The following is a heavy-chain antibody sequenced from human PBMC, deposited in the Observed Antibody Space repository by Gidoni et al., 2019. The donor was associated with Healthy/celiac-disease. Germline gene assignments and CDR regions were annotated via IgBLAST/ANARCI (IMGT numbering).Heavy chain of an antibody. CDR2: IYYSGST. D-gene: IGHD3-16*01. Sequence: QVQLQESGPGLVQPSQTLSLTCTFSGGSISSGGYYWSWIRQHPGKGLEWIGYIYYSGSTYYNPSLKSRVTISVDTSKNQFSLKLSSVTAADTAVYYCARQIMGGGNFDYWGQGTLVTVSS. J-gene: IGHJ4*02. V-gene: IGHV4-31*03. CDR3: ARQIMGGGNFDY. CDR1: GGSISSGGYY.